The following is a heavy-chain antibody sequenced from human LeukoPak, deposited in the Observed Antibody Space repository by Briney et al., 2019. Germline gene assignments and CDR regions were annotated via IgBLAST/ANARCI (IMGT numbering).Heavy chain of an antibody. D-gene: IGHD3-3*01. J-gene: IGHJ6*03. CDR2: IYPGDSDT. V-gene: IGHV5-51*01. CDR1: GYSFTSYW. CDR3: ARSYDSYYYYMDV. Sequence: GEPLKISCKGSGYSFTSYWIGWVRQMPGKGLEWRGIIYPGDSDTRYSPSFQGQVTISDDKSISTAYLQWSSLKASDTAMYYCARSYDSYYYYMDVWGKGTTVTVSS.